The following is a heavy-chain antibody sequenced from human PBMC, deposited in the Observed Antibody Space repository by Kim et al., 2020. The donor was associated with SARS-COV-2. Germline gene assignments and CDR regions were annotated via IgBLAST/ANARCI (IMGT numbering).Heavy chain of an antibody. D-gene: IGHD5-18*01. V-gene: IGHV1-24*01. CDR3: ATVVQRDLYSYGYVFDY. J-gene: IGHJ4*02. Sequence: QGRVTMTEDTSTDTAYMELSSLRSEDTAVYYCATVVQRDLYSYGYVFDYWGQGTLVTVSS.